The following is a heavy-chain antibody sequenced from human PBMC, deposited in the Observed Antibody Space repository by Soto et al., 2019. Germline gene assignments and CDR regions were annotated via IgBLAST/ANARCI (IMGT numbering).Heavy chain of an antibody. D-gene: IGHD3-9*01. J-gene: IGHJ5*02. CDR2: IYYSGST. CDR3: ARVRYFDWLLSLNWFDP. Sequence: SETLSLTCTVSGGSISSGGYYWSWIRQHPGKGLEWIGYIYYSGSTYYNPSLKSRVTISVDTSKNQFSLKLSSVTAADTAVYYCARVRYFDWLLSLNWFDPWGQGTLVTVSS. V-gene: IGHV4-31*03. CDR1: GGSISSGGYY.